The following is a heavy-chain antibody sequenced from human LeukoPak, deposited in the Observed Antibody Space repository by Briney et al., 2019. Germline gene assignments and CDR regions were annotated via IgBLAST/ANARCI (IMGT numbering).Heavy chain of an antibody. CDR3: ARDSVQQPGYYYYYMDV. V-gene: IGHV3-21*01. D-gene: IGHD6-13*01. CDR1: GFTFRSYS. CDR2: ISSSSSYI. Sequence: GGSLRLSCEASGFTFRSYSMNWVRQAPGKGLEWVSSISSSSSYIYYADSVKGRFTISRDNAKNSLYLQMNSLRAEDTAVYYCARDSVQQPGYYYYYMDVWGKGTTVTVSS. J-gene: IGHJ6*03.